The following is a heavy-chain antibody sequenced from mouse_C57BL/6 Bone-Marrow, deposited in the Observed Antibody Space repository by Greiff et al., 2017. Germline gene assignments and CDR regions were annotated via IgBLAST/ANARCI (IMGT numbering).Heavy chain of an antibody. Sequence: QVQLKESGPGLVQPSQSLSITCTFSGFSLSTFGIHWVRQSPGKGLEWLGVIWSGGITDYNAAFISRLSISRDNSKSQVFFKMSSLHADDTAIYYCARKENPLGTMDYWGQGTSVTVSS. CDR1: GFSLSTFG. CDR2: IWSGGIT. J-gene: IGHJ4*01. V-gene: IGHV2-2*01. CDR3: ARKENPLGTMDY.